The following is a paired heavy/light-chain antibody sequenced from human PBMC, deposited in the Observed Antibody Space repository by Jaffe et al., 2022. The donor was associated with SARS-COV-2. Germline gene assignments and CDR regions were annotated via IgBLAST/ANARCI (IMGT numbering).Light chain of an antibody. J-gene: IGKJ1*01. CDR1: QSVSSN. V-gene: IGKV3-15*01. Sequence: EIVMTQSPGTLSVSPGERATLSCRASQSVSSNLAWYQQKPGQAPRLLIYGVSTRATGIPARFSGSGSGTEFTLTISSLQSEDFAVYYCQQNNNWPLTFGQGTKVEIK. CDR2: GVS. CDR3: QQNNNWPLT.
Heavy chain of an antibody. Sequence: EVQLLESGGNLVQPGGSLRLSCAASGFTFSSYAMSWVRQAPGKGLEWVSCISSGSGTHYAEFVKGRFTISRDNSKNTLYLQMNSLRAEDTAVYYCAKALATSATPVDYWGQGTLVTVSS. CDR2: ISSGSGT. CDR1: GFTFSSYA. D-gene: IGHD2-15*01. CDR3: AKALATSATPVDY. J-gene: IGHJ4*02. V-gene: IGHV3-23*01.